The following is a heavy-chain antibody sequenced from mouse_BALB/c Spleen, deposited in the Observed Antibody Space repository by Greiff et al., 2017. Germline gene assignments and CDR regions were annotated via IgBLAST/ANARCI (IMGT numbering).Heavy chain of an antibody. CDR2: ISYSGST. V-gene: IGHV3-2*02. D-gene: IGHD1-1*01. CDR1: GYSITSDYA. CDR3: ARRDYGSSGGYAMDY. Sequence: DVQLQESGPGLVKPSQSLSLTCTVTGYSITSDYAWNWIRQFPGNKLEWMGYISYSGSTSYNPSLKSRISITRDTSKNQFFLQLNSVTTEDTATYYCARRDYGSSGGYAMDYWGQGTSVTVSS. J-gene: IGHJ4*01.